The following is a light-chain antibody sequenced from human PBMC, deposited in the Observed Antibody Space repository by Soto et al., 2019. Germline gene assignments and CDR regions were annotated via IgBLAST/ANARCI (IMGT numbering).Light chain of an antibody. CDR2: DAS. V-gene: IGKV1-13*02. CDR1: QGISSA. Sequence: VHMTQSPSSLSASVGNRVTITCRASQGISSALAWYQQKKGKAPKLLIYDASSLESGVPSRFSGSGYGTEFNLTISSLQPDDFATYYCQQYNSYSWTFGQGTKVDIK. J-gene: IGKJ1*01. CDR3: QQYNSYSWT.